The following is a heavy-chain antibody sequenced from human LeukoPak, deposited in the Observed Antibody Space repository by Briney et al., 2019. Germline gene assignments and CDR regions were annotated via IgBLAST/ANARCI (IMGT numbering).Heavy chain of an antibody. Sequence: SETLSLTCAVYGGSSSGYYWSWIRQPPGKGLEWIGEINHSGSTNYNPSLKSRVTISVDTSKNQFSLKLSSVTAADTAVYYCARGRDLLWFGELPPKGFDYWGQGTLVTVSS. CDR2: INHSGST. CDR3: ARGRDLLWFGELPPKGFDY. CDR1: GGSSSGYY. D-gene: IGHD3-10*01. V-gene: IGHV4-34*01. J-gene: IGHJ4*02.